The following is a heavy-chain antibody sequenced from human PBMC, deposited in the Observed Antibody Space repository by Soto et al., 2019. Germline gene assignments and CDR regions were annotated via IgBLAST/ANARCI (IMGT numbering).Heavy chain of an antibody. CDR1: GFTFRNYG. J-gene: IGHJ6*02. Sequence: GGSLRLSCTPSGFTFRNYGLHWVRQAPGTGLEWVALISDDGDNKYYTDSARGRFTVSRDNFKNTLFLQMDSLRPEGTAVYYCVKKIMGYAANSDAMDVWGQGTTVTVSS. CDR3: VKKIMGYAANSDAMDV. D-gene: IGHD2-8*01. CDR2: ISDDGDNK. V-gene: IGHV3-30*05.